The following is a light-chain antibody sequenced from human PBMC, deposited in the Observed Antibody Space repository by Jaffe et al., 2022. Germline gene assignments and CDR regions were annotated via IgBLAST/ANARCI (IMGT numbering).Light chain of an antibody. CDR1: SSDIGAYNF. J-gene: IGLJ1*01. CDR3: SSYTGTTTLYV. CDR2: EVS. Sequence: QSALTQPASVSGSPGQSITISCTGTSSDIGAYNFVSWYQHHPGKAPKLIIYEVSSRPTKISNRFSGSKSGNTASLTISGLQAEDEADYYCSSYTGTTTLYVFGTGTTVTVL. V-gene: IGLV2-14*01.